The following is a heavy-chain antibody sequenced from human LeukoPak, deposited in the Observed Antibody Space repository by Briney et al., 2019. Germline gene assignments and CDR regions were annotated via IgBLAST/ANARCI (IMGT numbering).Heavy chain of an antibody. V-gene: IGHV1-18*01. J-gene: IGHJ3*02. CDR2: ISAYNGNT. Sequence: GASVKVSCKASGYTFTSYGISWVRQAPGQGLEWMGWISAYNGNTNYAQKFQGRVSMTRDTSISTAYMELSRLRSDDTAVYYCARNPSRGAFDIWGQGTMVTVSS. CDR1: GYTFTSYG. CDR3: ARNPSRGAFDI.